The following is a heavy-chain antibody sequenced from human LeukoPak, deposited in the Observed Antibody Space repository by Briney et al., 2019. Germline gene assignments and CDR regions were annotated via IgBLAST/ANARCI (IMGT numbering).Heavy chain of an antibody. V-gene: IGHV3-23*01. CDR3: ASESGSYGSYGMDV. Sequence: GGSLRLSCAASGFTFSSYAMSWVRQAPGKGLEWVSAISRSGDDTYFADSVKGRFTISRDNAKNSLYLQMNSLRAEDTAVYYCASESGSYGSYGMDVWGQGTTVTVSS. CDR1: GFTFSSYA. J-gene: IGHJ6*02. D-gene: IGHD1-26*01. CDR2: ISRSGDDT.